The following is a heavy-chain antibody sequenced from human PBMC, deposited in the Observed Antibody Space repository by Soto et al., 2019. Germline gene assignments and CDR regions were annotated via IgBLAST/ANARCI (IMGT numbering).Heavy chain of an antibody. Sequence: KPSETLSLTCTVSGGSISSSSYYWGWIRQPPEKGLEWIGSIYYSGSTYYNPSLKSRVTISVDTSKNQFSLKLSSVTAADTAVYYCARRPSTVTSLNNYYYYGMDVWGQGTTVTVSS. D-gene: IGHD4-4*01. J-gene: IGHJ6*02. CDR1: GGSISSSSYY. V-gene: IGHV4-39*01. CDR3: ARRPSTVTSLNNYYYYGMDV. CDR2: IYYSGST.